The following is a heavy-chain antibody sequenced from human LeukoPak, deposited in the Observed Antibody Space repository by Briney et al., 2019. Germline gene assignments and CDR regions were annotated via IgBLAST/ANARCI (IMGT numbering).Heavy chain of an antibody. J-gene: IGHJ5*02. Sequence: GASVKVSGKTSGYTFTSNWMHWVRQAPGQGLEWMGTINPNGGSTIYAQKFQGRVTVTRDTSSNTVYMELSSLRSEDTAIYYCASDHSSEDKSWWFDPWGQGTLVTVSS. V-gene: IGHV1-46*01. D-gene: IGHD2-15*01. CDR3: ASDHSSEDKSWWFDP. CDR2: INPNGGST. CDR1: GYTFTSNW.